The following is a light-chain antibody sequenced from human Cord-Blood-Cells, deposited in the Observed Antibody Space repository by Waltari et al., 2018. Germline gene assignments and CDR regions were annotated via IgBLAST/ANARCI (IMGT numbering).Light chain of an antibody. CDR2: EGS. CDR1: SSDVGSYNL. J-gene: IGLJ3*02. Sequence: QSALTQPASVSGSPGQSITISCTGTSSDVGSYNLVPWYQHTPGKAPKLMIYEGSKRPSGVSNRFAGSKSGNTASLTISGLQAEDEADYYCCSYAGSSRVFGGGTKLTVL. CDR3: CSYAGSSRV. V-gene: IGLV2-23*01.